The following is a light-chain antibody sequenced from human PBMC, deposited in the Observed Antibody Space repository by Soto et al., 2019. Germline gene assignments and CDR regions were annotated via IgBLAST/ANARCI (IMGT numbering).Light chain of an antibody. V-gene: IGLV2-11*01. Sequence: QSVLTQPPSVSGSPGQSVTISCTGISSDVGGYDYVSWYQQHPGKAPKLLIYDVTKRPSGVPDRFSGSKSGNTASLTISGLQAEDEADFFCCSYGGSFPYVFGTGTKVTVL. CDR3: CSYGGSFPYV. CDR1: SSDVGGYDY. J-gene: IGLJ1*01. CDR2: DVT.